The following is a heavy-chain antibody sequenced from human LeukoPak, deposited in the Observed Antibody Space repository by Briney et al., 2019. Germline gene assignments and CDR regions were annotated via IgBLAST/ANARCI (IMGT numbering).Heavy chain of an antibody. CDR2: ISSSSSYI. CDR1: GFTFSSYS. V-gene: IGHV3-21*04. J-gene: IGHJ4*02. Sequence: GGSLRLSCAASGFTFSSYSMNWVRQAPGKGLEWVSSISSSSSYIYYADSVKGRFTISRDNAKNSLYLQMNSLRAEDTALYYCAKDDGSGSYYFESVDYWGQGTLVTVSS. CDR3: AKDDGSGSYYFESVDY. D-gene: IGHD3-10*01.